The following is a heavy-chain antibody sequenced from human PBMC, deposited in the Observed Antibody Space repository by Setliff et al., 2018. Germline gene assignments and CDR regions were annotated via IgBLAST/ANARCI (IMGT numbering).Heavy chain of an antibody. D-gene: IGHD6-19*01. CDR1: GFTFTTYW. J-gene: IGHJ4*02. CDR3: ARGGDSGWYGGGLDS. Sequence: PGESLKISCAASGFTFTTYWMYWVRQSPGKGLAWVSRINSDGSTTSHADSVKGRFTISRDNAKNSLYLQMNSLRAEDTAVYYCARGGDSGWYGGGLDSWGQGTLVTVSS. V-gene: IGHV3-74*01. CDR2: INSDGSTT.